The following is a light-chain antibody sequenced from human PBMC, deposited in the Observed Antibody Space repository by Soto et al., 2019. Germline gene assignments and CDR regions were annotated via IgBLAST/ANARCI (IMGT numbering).Light chain of an antibody. J-gene: IGKJ1*01. CDR1: QRGGSSY. CDR2: GAS. Sequence: IVLTQSPGTLSFSPGGRPTLSSRSSQRGGSSYLAWYQHKPDQAPRLLIYGASGRANGTPDRFSGSGSGTDFSLTISRLATEDFAVYYCQHYVTSLTTFGQGTQLDIK. V-gene: IGKV3-20*01. CDR3: QHYVTSLTT.